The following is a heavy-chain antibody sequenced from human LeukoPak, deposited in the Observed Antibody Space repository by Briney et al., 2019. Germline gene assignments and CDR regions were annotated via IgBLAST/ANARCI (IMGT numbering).Heavy chain of an antibody. J-gene: IGHJ4*02. CDR1: GGSISSYY. CDR2: IYYSGST. V-gene: IGHV4-59*01. CDR3: ARDSGVAVAV. D-gene: IGHD6-19*01. Sequence: PSETLSLTCTVSGGSISSYYWSWIRQPPGKGLEWIGYIYYSGSTNYNPSLKSRVTISVDTSKNQFSLKLSSVTAADTAVYYCARDSGVAVAVWGQGTLVTVSS.